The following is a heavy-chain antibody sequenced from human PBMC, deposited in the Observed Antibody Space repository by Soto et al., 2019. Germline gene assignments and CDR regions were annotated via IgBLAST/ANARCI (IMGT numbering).Heavy chain of an antibody. Sequence: SVKVSCKASGGTFSSYAISWVRQAPGQGLEWMGGIIPIFGTANYAQKFQGRVTITADESTSTAYMELSSLRFEDTAVYYCARGKSWNYPSYYYGMDVWGQGTTVTVSS. V-gene: IGHV1-69*13. CDR3: ARGKSWNYPSYYYGMDV. CDR2: IIPIFGTA. J-gene: IGHJ6*02. D-gene: IGHD1-7*01. CDR1: GGTFSSYA.